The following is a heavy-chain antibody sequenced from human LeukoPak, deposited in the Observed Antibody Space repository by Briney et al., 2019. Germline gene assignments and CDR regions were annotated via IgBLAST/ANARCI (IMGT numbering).Heavy chain of an antibody. CDR3: ARIPAAIPYNWFDP. V-gene: IGHV4-39*01. CDR2: IYYSGST. J-gene: IGHJ5*02. CDR1: GGSISSSSYY. D-gene: IGHD2-2*01. Sequence: SETLSLTCTVSGGSISSSSYYWGWIRQPPGKGLEWIGSIYYSGSTYYNPSLKSRVTISVDTSKNQFSLKLSSVTAADTAVYYCARIPAAIPYNWFDPWGQGTLVTVSS.